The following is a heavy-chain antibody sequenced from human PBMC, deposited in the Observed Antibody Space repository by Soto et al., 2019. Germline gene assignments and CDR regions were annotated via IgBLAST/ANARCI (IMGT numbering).Heavy chain of an antibody. CDR2: MNPNSGNT. J-gene: IGHJ4*02. CDR3: ARGEVLWFGQFNYFDY. D-gene: IGHD3-10*01. Sequence: QVQLVQSGAEVKKPGASVKVSCKASGYTFTSYDINWVRQATGQGLEWMGWMNPNSGNTGYAQKFQGRVTMTRNTSRSTAYMELSSLRSEDTAVYYCARGEVLWFGQFNYFDYWGQGTLVTDSS. V-gene: IGHV1-8*01. CDR1: GYTFTSYD.